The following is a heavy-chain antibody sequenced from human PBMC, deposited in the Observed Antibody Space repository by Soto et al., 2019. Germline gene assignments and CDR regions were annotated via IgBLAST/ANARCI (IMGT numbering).Heavy chain of an antibody. CDR2: IIPIFGTA. J-gene: IGHJ4*02. V-gene: IGHV1-69*06. Sequence: QVQLVQSGAEVKKPGSSVKVSCKASGGTFSSYAISWVRQAPGQGLEWMGGIIPIFGTANYAQKFQGRGTITADKSTSTAYMELSSLRSEDTAVYYCARGGNVATGTTFYFAYWGQGTLVTVSS. CDR3: ARGGNVATGTTFYFAY. D-gene: IGHD1-1*01. CDR1: GGTFSSYA.